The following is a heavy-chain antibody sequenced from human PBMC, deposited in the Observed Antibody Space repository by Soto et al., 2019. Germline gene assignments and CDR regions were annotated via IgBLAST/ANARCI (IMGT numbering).Heavy chain of an antibody. CDR2: INPSSGTT. Sequence: QVQLVQSGAEMKQPGASVKLSCQASGYIFIHCFMHWVRQAPGQGLEWMGGINPSSGTTTYAQKIQGRVTVTRDTSTSTVYMELSSLGSGDTVMYYCARSLGETTSLFDYWGQGSLVTVSA. CDR3: ARSLGETTSLFDY. CDR1: GYIFIHCF. D-gene: IGHD1-26*01. J-gene: IGHJ4*02. V-gene: IGHV1-46*01.